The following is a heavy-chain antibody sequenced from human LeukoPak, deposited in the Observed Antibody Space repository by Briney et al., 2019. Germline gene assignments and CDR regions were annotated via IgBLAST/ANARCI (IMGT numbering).Heavy chain of an antibody. Sequence: ASVKVSCKASGYTFTTFYMHWVRQAPGQGLEWMRMINPSGGSTSYPQKFQGRVTMTRDMSTSTVYMELSSLRSEDTAVYYCVILGLYDSRDYYQAFVHWGQGTLVTVSS. D-gene: IGHD3-22*01. CDR1: GYTFTTFY. V-gene: IGHV1-46*01. CDR3: VILGLYDSRDYYQAFVH. CDR2: INPSGGST. J-gene: IGHJ4*02.